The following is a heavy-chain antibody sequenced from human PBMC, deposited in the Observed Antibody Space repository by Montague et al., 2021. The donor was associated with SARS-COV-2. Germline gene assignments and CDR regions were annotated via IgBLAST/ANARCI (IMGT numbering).Heavy chain of an antibody. CDR1: GGSISTSSYY. V-gene: IGHV4-39*01. Sequence: SETLSLTCTVSGGSISTSSYYWGWLRLPPGKGLERIGTIYYSGSTYYNPSLTSRVTISVDTSKNQFSLKLSSVTAADTAVYYCARHYYFDTSGQTPPFDYWGQGTLVTVSP. CDR3: ARHYYFDTSGQTPPFDY. D-gene: IGHD3-22*01. CDR2: IYYSGST. J-gene: IGHJ4*02.